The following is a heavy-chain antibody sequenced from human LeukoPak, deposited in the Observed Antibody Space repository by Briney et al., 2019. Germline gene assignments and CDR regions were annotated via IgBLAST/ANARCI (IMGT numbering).Heavy chain of an antibody. CDR1: GASISSYF. CDR3: VSKLGCCSGGRCHYYGMDV. D-gene: IGHD2-15*01. V-gene: IGHV4-59*08. Sequence: PSVTLSLTCTISGASISSYFRSWIRQPPGKGLEWIGYIYYSGSTNYNPSLKSRVTISLDTSRDQFSLKLSSVTAADTAVYYCVSKLGCCSGGRCHYYGMDVWGQGTTVTVSS. CDR2: IYYSGST. J-gene: IGHJ6*02.